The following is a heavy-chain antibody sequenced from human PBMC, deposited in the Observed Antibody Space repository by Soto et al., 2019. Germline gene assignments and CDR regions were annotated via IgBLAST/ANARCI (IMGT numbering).Heavy chain of an antibody. J-gene: IGHJ4*02. V-gene: IGHV1-18*01. CDR3: ALTAIDY. D-gene: IGHD5-18*01. CDR2: ISDYNGNT. CDR1: GYTFITYG. Sequence: QVQLVQSGAEVKKPGASVKVCCKASGYTFITYGINWVRQAPGQGRGWMGWISDYNGNTQFAQKCQGRLTMTRDTSTSTAYMELRSLRSDDTAVYYCALTAIDYWGQGTLVTVSS.